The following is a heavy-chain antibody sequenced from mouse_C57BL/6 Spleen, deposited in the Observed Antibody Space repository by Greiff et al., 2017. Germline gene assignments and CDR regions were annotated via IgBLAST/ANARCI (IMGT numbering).Heavy chain of an antibody. CDR3: ARHGDYGSSYGYFDV. CDR2: IYPGSGST. CDR1: GYTFTSYW. Sequence: VQLHQPGAELVKPGASVKMSCKASGYTFTSYWITWVKQRPGQGLEWIGDIYPGSGSTNYNEKFKSKATLTVDTSSSTAYMQLSSLTSEDSAVYYCARHGDYGSSYGYFDVWGTGTTVTVSS. J-gene: IGHJ1*03. D-gene: IGHD1-1*01. V-gene: IGHV1-55*01.